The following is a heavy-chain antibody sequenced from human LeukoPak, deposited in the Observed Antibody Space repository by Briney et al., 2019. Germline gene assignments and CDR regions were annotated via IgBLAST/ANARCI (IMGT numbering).Heavy chain of an antibody. J-gene: IGHJ5*02. CDR1: GYSFTSYW. CDR3: ARYLVASFYYGSGSHPSQNWFDP. CDR2: IYPGDSDT. V-gene: IGHV5-51*01. Sequence: GESLKISCKGSGYSFTSYWIGWVRQMPGKGLEWMGIIYPGDSDTRYSPSFQGQVTISADKSISTAYLQWSSLKASDTAMYYCARYLVASFYYGSGSHPSQNWFDPWGQGTLVTVSS. D-gene: IGHD3-10*01.